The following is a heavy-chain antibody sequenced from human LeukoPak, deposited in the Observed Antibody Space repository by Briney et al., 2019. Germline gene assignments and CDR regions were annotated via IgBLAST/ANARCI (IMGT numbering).Heavy chain of an antibody. CDR1: GGSISSSNW. V-gene: IGHV4-4*02. J-gene: IGHJ1*01. Sequence: SGTLSLTFAVSGGSISSSNWWSWVRQPPGKGLEWIGEIYHSGSTNYNPSLKSRVTISVDKSKNQFSLKLSSVTAADTAVYYCARGTGFPALYFQHWGQGTLVTVSS. CDR3: ARGTGFPALYFQH. D-gene: IGHD1-14*01. CDR2: IYHSGST.